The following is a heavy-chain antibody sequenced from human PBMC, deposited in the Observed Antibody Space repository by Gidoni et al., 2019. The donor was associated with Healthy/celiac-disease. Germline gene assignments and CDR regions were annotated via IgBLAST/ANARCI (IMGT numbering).Heavy chain of an antibody. Sequence: EVQLVESGGGLVQPGRSLRLSCAASGFTFDDYAMHLVRRAPGKGLEWVSGISWNSGCIGYADSVKGRFTISRDNAKNSLYLQMNSLRAEDTALYYCARGPATGGPFDYWGQGTLVTVSS. CDR2: ISWNSGCI. CDR3: ARGPATGGPFDY. V-gene: IGHV3-9*01. D-gene: IGHD7-27*01. J-gene: IGHJ4*02. CDR1: GFTFDDYA.